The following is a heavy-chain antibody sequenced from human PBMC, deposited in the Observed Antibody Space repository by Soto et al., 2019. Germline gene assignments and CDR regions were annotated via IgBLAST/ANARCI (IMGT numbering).Heavy chain of an antibody. CDR2: IYYSGRT. J-gene: IGHJ5*02. V-gene: IGHV4-39*01. CDR3: ARQPPTGSHNGLDP. Sequence: HLQLQESGPGLVKPSETLSLTCTVSAGSVSSSSDYWGWIRQPPGKGLEWIGRIYYSGRTYYDPSRKRRVTMAVDTSKNQFSPNLTSVTAADTAVYYCARQPPTGSHNGLDPWGQGTLVIVSS. CDR1: AGSVSSSSDY. D-gene: IGHD1-26*01.